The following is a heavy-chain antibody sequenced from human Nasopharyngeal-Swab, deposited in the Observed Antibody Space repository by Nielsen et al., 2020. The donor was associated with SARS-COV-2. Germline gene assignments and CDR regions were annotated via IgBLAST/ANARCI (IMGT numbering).Heavy chain of an antibody. V-gene: IGHV4-59*11. CDR1: GVSITSQY. Sequence: SKTLSLTCTVSGVSITSQYWSWIRQPPGKGLEWIGYISHNSGTSYNPSLKSRVTMFMDTSKNQFSLRLTSVTAADTAAYYCAKEGATGWFDPCGQGTLVTVSS. CDR3: AKEGATGWFDP. CDR2: ISHNSGT. J-gene: IGHJ5*02.